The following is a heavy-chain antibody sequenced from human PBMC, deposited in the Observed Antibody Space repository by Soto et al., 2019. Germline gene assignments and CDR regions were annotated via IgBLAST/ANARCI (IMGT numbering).Heavy chain of an antibody. V-gene: IGHV3-23*01. Sequence: GRSLRLSCAASGFTFRNYAMSWVRQAPGKGLEWVSAINGGGVSTYYADSVKGRFTISRDQSKNTIYLQMDSLRVEDTAVHYCTKERFLAWFLSGGGEECWGRGTLVTVS. D-gene: IGHD3-3*01. CDR2: INGGGVST. CDR1: GFTFRNYA. J-gene: IGHJ4*02. CDR3: TKERFLAWFLSGGGEEC.